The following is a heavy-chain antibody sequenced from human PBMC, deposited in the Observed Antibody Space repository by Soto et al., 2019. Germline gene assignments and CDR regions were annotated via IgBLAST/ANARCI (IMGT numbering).Heavy chain of an antibody. CDR2: ISSSSSYI. Sequence: PGGSLRLSCAASGFTFSSYSMNWVRQAPGKGLEWVSSISSSSSYIYYADSVKGRFTISRDNAKNSLYLQMNSLRAEDTAVYYCARDKQHYDILNGYSNGMDVWGQGTTVTVSS. J-gene: IGHJ6*02. V-gene: IGHV3-21*01. D-gene: IGHD3-9*01. CDR3: ARDKQHYDILNGYSNGMDV. CDR1: GFTFSSYS.